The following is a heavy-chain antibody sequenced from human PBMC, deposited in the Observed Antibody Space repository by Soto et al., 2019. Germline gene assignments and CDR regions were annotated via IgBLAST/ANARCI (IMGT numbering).Heavy chain of an antibody. CDR3: ARDDYGMDV. CDR2: IWYDGSNK. CDR1: GFTFSSYG. V-gene: IGHV3-33*01. J-gene: IGHJ6*02. Sequence: QVQLVESGGGVVQPGRSLRLSCAASGFTFSSYGMHWVRQTPGKGLEWVAVIWYDGSNKYYADSVKGRFTISRDNSKNTLYLQMNSLRAEDTAVYYCARDDYGMDVWGQGTTVTVSS.